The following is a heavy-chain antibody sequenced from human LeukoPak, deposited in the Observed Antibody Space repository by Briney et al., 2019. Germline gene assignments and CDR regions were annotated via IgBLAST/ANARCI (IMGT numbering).Heavy chain of an antibody. CDR2: ITGSGDGR. J-gene: IGHJ4*02. CDR3: AKDILTYYYGSSGYYFDS. D-gene: IGHD3-9*01. CDR1: GFSFTTHS. V-gene: IGHV3-23*01. Sequence: GGSLRLSCRASGFSFTTHSMNWVRQAPGKGLEWVSVITGSGDGRYYADSVKGRFTISRDNSKNTLHLQMNSLRAEDTALYYCAKDILTYYYGSSGYYFDSWGQGTLVTVSS.